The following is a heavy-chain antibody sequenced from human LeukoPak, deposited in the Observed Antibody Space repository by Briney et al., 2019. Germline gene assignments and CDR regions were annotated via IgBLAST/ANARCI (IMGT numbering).Heavy chain of an antibody. CDR3: AKGIYSSGWSYFDY. V-gene: IGHV3-23*01. CDR1: GFTFSNSA. D-gene: IGHD6-19*01. J-gene: IGHJ4*01. CDR2: LSSSGITT. Sequence: SGGSLRLSCAASGFTFSNSAMSWVRQAPGKGLEWVSTLSSSGITTYYADSVKGRFTISRDNSKNTLYLQMNSLRAEDTAVYYCAKGIYSSGWSYFDYWGHGTLVTVSS.